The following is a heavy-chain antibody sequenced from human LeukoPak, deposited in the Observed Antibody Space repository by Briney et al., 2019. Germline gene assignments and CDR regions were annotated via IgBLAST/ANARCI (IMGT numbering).Heavy chain of an antibody. CDR1: GYTFTSYG. Sequence: ASVKVSCKASGYTFTSYGISWVRQAPGQGLEWMGWISAYNGNTNYAQKLQGRATMTTDTSTSTAYMELRSLRSDDTAVYYCARDPREIAVAFDAFDIWGQGTMVTVSS. V-gene: IGHV1-18*01. CDR2: ISAYNGNT. CDR3: ARDPREIAVAFDAFDI. J-gene: IGHJ3*02. D-gene: IGHD6-19*01.